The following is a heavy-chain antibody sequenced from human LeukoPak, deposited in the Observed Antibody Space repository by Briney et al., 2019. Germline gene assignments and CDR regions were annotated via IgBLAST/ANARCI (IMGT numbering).Heavy chain of an antibody. CDR2: INHSGST. D-gene: IGHD5-12*01. Sequence: SEALSLTCAVYGGSFSGYYWSWIRQPPGKGLEWIGEINHSGSTNYNPSLKSRVTISVDTSKNQFSLKLSSVTAADTAVYYCARGEWLRSWFGYWGQGTLVTISS. V-gene: IGHV4-34*01. CDR1: GGSFSGYY. CDR3: ARGEWLRSWFGY. J-gene: IGHJ4*02.